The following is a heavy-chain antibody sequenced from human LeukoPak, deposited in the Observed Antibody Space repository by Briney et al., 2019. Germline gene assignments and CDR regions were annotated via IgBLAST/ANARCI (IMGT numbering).Heavy chain of an antibody. CDR3: AAGVHYDY. CDR1: GFTFDDYA. D-gene: IGHD3-10*01. Sequence: GGSLRLSCAASGFTFDDYAMHWVRQAPGKGLEWVSGISWNSGSIGYADSVKGRFTISRDNAKNSLYLQMNSLRSEDTAAYYCAAGVHYDYWGQGTLVTVSS. CDR2: ISWNSGSI. V-gene: IGHV3-9*01. J-gene: IGHJ4*02.